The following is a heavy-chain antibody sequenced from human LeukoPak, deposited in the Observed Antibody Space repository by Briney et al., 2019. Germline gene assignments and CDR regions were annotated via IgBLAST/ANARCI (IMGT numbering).Heavy chain of an antibody. CDR1: GGSISSSSYF. CDR3: ARHRTYCSGGSCYLPNYFDY. V-gene: IGHV4-39*01. Sequence: SETLSLTCTVSGGSISSSSYFWAWIRQPPGKGLEWIGSIYYSGSTYYNPSLNSRATISVDTSKNQFSLNLSSVTAADTAVYYCARHRTYCSGGSCYLPNYFDYWGQGTLVTVSS. D-gene: IGHD2-15*01. J-gene: IGHJ4*02. CDR2: IYYSGST.